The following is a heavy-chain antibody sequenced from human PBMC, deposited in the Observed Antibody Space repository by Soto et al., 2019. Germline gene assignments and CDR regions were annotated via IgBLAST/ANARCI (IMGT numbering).Heavy chain of an antibody. D-gene: IGHD2-15*01. Sequence: GALRLSCAASGFTFSSYSMNWVRQAPGKGLEWVSYISSSSSTIYYADSVKGRFTISRDNAKNSLYLQMNSLRAEDTAVYYCARDTRRGGDAFDIWGQGTMVTVSS. CDR2: ISSSSSTI. J-gene: IGHJ3*02. V-gene: IGHV3-48*01. CDR3: ARDTRRGGDAFDI. CDR1: GFTFSSYS.